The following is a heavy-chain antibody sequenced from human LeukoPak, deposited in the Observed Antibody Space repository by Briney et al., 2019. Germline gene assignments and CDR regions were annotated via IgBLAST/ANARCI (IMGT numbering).Heavy chain of an antibody. CDR2: ISSNGGST. J-gene: IGHJ4*02. D-gene: IGHD2-2*01. V-gene: IGHV3-64D*06. Sequence: PGGSLRLSCSASGFTFSSYAMRWVRQAPGKGLEYVSAISSNGGSTYYADSVKGRFTISRDNSKNTLYLQMSSLRAEDTAVYYCMNGGRGDQPDYWGQGTLVTVSS. CDR1: GFTFSSYA. CDR3: MNGGRGDQPDY.